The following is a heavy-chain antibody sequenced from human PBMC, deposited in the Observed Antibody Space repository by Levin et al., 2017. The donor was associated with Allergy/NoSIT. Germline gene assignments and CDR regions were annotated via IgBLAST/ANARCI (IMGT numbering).Heavy chain of an antibody. CDR3: TRALDIVVRGFDY. Sequence: GESLKISCTASGFTFGDYAMSWFRQAPGKGLEWVGFIRSKAYGGTTEYAASVKGRFTISRDDSKSIAYLQMNSLKTEDTAVYYCTRALDIVVRGFDYWGQGTLVTVSS. CDR1: GFTFGDYA. J-gene: IGHJ4*02. D-gene: IGHD2-15*01. V-gene: IGHV3-49*03. CDR2: IRSKAYGGTT.